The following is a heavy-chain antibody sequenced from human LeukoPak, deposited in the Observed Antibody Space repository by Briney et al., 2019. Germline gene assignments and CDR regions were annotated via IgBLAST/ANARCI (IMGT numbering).Heavy chain of an antibody. D-gene: IGHD3-3*01. Sequence: GGSLRLSCAASRFDFSSNWMHWVRHAPGQGLVWVSRIKGDGISTNYVDSVKGRFTISRDIAKNTLYLQMNSLRAEDTGVYYCAKDHYWSIDYWGRGTLVTVSS. CDR1: RFDFSSNW. CDR3: AKDHYWSIDY. V-gene: IGHV3-74*01. CDR2: IKGDGIST. J-gene: IGHJ4*02.